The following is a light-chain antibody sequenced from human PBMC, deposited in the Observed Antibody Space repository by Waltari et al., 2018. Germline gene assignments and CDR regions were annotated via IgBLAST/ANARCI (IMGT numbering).Light chain of an antibody. CDR1: SVGDYTF. CDR3: CSYAGSHTNLI. J-gene: IGLJ2*01. Sequence: QSALTQPRSVSGSPGQSHTISCTGTSVGDYTFVSWYQQLPGKVPKPLLYYISKWPSGVPNLFSGSKSGNTASLTISGLQADDEADYYCCSYAGSHTNLIFGGGTRLTVL. V-gene: IGLV2-11*01. CDR2: YIS.